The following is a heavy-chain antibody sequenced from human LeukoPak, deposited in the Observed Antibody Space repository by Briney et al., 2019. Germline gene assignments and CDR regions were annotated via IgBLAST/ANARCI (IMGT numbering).Heavy chain of an antibody. CDR2: IYYSGST. V-gene: IGHV4-59*08. J-gene: IGHJ4*02. D-gene: IGHD3-22*01. CDR1: GGSISSYY. Sequence: SETLSLTCTVSGGSISSYYWSWIRQPPGKGLEWIGYIYYSGSTNYNPSLKSRVTISVDTSKNQISLKLSSVTAADTAVYYCARQFISGYYDYWGQGSLVTVSS. CDR3: ARQFISGYYDY.